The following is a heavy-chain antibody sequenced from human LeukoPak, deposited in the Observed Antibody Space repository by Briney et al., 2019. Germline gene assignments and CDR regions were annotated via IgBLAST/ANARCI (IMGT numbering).Heavy chain of an antibody. J-gene: IGHJ5*02. V-gene: IGHV1-24*01. CDR1: GCTLTELS. D-gene: IGHD1-26*01. CDR3: ATEWELRGNWFDP. Sequence: ASVKVSCKVSGCTLTELSMHWVRQAPGKGLEWMGGFDPEDGETIYAQKFQGRVTMTEDTSTDTAYMEPSSLRSEDTAVYYCATEWELRGNWFDPWGQGTLVTVSS. CDR2: FDPEDGET.